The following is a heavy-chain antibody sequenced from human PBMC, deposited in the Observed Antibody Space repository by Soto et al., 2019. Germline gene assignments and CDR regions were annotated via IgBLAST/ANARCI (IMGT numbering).Heavy chain of an antibody. CDR1: GFTFDDYA. CDR2: ISWDGGST. Sequence: GSLRLSCAASGFTFDDYAMHWVRQAPGKGLEWVSLISWDGGSTYYADSVKGRFTISRDNSKNSLYLQMNSLRAEDTALYYCAKGPYNHRDGYNYFSYYYYGMDVWGQGTTVTVSS. D-gene: IGHD5-12*01. V-gene: IGHV3-43D*04. CDR3: AKGPYNHRDGYNYFSYYYYGMDV. J-gene: IGHJ6*02.